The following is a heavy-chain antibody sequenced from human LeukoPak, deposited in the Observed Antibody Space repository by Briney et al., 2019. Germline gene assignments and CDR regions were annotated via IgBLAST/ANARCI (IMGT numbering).Heavy chain of an antibody. CDR1: GFTFSSYA. CDR2: ISYDGSNK. CDR3: AKWKTAMEQFDY. D-gene: IGHD5-18*01. J-gene: IGHJ4*02. V-gene: IGHV3-30*18. Sequence: GGSLRLSCAASGFTFSSYAMHWVRQAPGKGLEWVAVISYDGSNKYYADSMKGRFTISRDNSKNTLYLQMNSLRAEDTAVYYCAKWKTAMEQFDYWGQGTLVTVSS.